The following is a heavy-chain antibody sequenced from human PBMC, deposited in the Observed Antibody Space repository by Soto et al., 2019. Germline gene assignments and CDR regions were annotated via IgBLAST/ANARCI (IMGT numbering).Heavy chain of an antibody. Sequence: PGGSLRLSCAASGFTFSSYGMHWVRQAPGKGLEWVAVIWYDGSNKYYADSVKGRFTISRDNSKNTLYLQISILRPEDTAVYYCAKESMPEHYGDTLFDYWGQGTRVTVSS. J-gene: IGHJ4*02. CDR2: IWYDGSNK. CDR1: GFTFSSYG. D-gene: IGHD4-17*01. V-gene: IGHV3-33*06. CDR3: AKESMPEHYGDTLFDY.